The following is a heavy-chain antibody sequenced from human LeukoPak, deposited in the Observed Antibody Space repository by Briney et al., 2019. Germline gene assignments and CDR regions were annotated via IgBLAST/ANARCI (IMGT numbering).Heavy chain of an antibody. J-gene: IGHJ4*02. Sequence: SSETLSLTCAVYGGSFSGYYWSWIRQPPGKGLEWIGEINHSGSTNYNPSLKSRVTISVDTSKNQFSLKLSSVTAADTAVYYCARGGEVKYYYDSSGYYYFDYWGQGTLVTVSS. CDR3: ARGGEVKYYYDSSGYYYFDY. CDR1: GGSFSGYY. CDR2: INHSGST. D-gene: IGHD3-22*01. V-gene: IGHV4-34*01.